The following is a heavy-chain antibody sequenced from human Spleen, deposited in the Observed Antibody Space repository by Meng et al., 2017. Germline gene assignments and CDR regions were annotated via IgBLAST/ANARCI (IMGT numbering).Heavy chain of an antibody. D-gene: IGHD6-13*01. J-gene: IGHJ3*02. Sequence: SETLSLTCAVSGGSISSSNWWSWVRQPPGKGLEWIGHVSASGTTSYNPSLKSRVTISIDTSKNQFSLRLSSVTAADTAVYYCARDDTGSWGLRDGFDIWGQGTMVTVSS. CDR2: VSASGTT. CDR3: ARDDTGSWGLRDGFDI. CDR1: GGSISSSNW. V-gene: IGHV4-4*02.